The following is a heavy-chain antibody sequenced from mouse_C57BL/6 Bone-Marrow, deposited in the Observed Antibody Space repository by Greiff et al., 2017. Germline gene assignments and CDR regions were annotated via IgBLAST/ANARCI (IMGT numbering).Heavy chain of an antibody. V-gene: IGHV5-9*01. CDR3: SRQVTTVLAAKYFDV. J-gene: IGHJ1*03. Sequence: EVMLVESGGGLVKPGGSLKLSCAASGFTFSSYTMSWVRQTPEKRLQWVAAISGGGGNTYYPDSVKGRFTISRDNDKNILYLQMRSLRSEDTALYYCSRQVTTVLAAKYFDVWGTGTTVTVSS. CDR2: ISGGGGNT. CDR1: GFTFSSYT. D-gene: IGHD1-1*01.